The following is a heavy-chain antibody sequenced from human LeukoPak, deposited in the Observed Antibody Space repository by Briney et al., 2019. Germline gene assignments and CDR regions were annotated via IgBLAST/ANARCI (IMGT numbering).Heavy chain of an antibody. V-gene: IGHV4-59*01. CDR3: ARDLTHCSGGSCYSDWFDP. CDR2: IYYSGST. D-gene: IGHD2-15*01. Sequence: KASETLSLTCTVSGGSISSYYWSWIRQPPGKGLEWIGYIYYSGSTNYNPSLKSRVTIPVDTSKNQFSLKLSSVTAADTAVYYCARDLTHCSGGSCYSDWFDPWGQGTLVTVSS. J-gene: IGHJ5*02. CDR1: GGSISSYY.